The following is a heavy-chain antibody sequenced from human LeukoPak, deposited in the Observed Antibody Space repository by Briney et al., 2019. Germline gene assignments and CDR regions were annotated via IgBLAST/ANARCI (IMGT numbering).Heavy chain of an antibody. J-gene: IGHJ4*02. CDR1: GFTFSSYS. D-gene: IGHD3-22*01. V-gene: IGHV3-21*01. CDR3: ARDYYDSSGQWYYFDY. CDR2: ISSSSSYI. Sequence: GGSLRLSCAASGFTFSSYSMNWVRQAPGKGLEWVSSISSSSSYIYYADSVKGRFTLSRDNAKNSLYLQMNSLRAEDTAVYYCARDYYDSSGQWYYFDYWGQGTLVTVSS.